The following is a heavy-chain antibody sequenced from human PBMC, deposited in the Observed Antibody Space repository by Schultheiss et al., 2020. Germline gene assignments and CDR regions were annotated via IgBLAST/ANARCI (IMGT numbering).Heavy chain of an antibody. J-gene: IGHJ4*02. CDR1: GGTFSSYA. Sequence: SVKVSCKASGGTFSSYAISWVRQAPGQGLEWMGGIIPIFGTANYAQKFQGRVTITADESTSTAYMELSSLRSEDTAVYYCASHYIQLWSTDYYFDYWGQGTLVNVSS. CDR3: ASHYIQLWSTDYYFDY. CDR2: IIPIFGTA. V-gene: IGHV1-69*13. D-gene: IGHD5-18*01.